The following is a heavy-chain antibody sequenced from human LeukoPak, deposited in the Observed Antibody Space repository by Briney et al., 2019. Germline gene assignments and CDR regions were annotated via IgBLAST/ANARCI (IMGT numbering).Heavy chain of an antibody. CDR2: ISGSGGST. CDR1: GFTFSIYA. D-gene: IGHD6-19*01. V-gene: IGHV3-23*01. Sequence: PGGSLRLSCTASGFTFSIYAMNWVRQAPGKGLEWVSTISGSGGSTYYADSVKGRFTISRDNSKNTLYLQLNSLRAEDTAVYHCAKAGANSAWYGIGYWGQGTLVTVSS. CDR3: AKAGANSAWYGIGY. J-gene: IGHJ4*02.